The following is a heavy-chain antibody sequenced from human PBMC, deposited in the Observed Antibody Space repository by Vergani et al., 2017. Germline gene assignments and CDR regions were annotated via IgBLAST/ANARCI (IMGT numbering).Heavy chain of an antibody. Sequence: QVHLVQSGPEVQKPGASVTVSCKPSGYTFTAYALHWVRQAPGQGLEWVGWINPYNGDTKYSQDFEGKVTMSRDTSSNTAYMEVSRLRSEDTAVYYCARFRPLRADGPGCGRLDYWGPGTLVTVSS. CDR2: INPYNGDT. CDR1: GYTFTAYA. J-gene: IGHJ4*02. V-gene: IGHV1-2*02. CDR3: ARFRPLRADGPGCGRLDY. D-gene: IGHD2-15*01.